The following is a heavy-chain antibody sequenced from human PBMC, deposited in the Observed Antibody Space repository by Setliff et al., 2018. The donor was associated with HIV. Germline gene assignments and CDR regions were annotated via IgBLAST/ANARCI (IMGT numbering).Heavy chain of an antibody. CDR3: ARDGPMGRFDY. J-gene: IGHJ4*02. CDR2: IYYSGGT. CDR1: GGSISTYY. Sequence: ASETLSLTCTVSGGSISTYYWTWIRRPPGKGLEWIGYIYYSGGTHYNPSLKSRITISIDMSKNQFSLKLRSVTAADTAVYYCARDGPMGRFDYWGQGALVTVSS. D-gene: IGHD3-16*01. V-gene: IGHV4-59*01.